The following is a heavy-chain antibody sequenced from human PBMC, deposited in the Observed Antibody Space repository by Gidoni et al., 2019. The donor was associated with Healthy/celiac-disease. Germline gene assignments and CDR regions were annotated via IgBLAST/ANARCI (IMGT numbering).Heavy chain of an antibody. CDR3: TRDKYCSSTSCPPGYFDY. D-gene: IGHD2-2*01. V-gene: IGHV3-49*03. CDR2: IRSKAYGGTT. J-gene: IGHJ4*02. Sequence: EVQLVESGGGLVQPGRSLRLSCTASGFTFGDYAMSWFRQAPGKGLEWVGFIRSKAYGGTTEYAASVKGRFTISRDDSKSIAYLQMNSLKTEDTAVYYCTRDKYCSSTSCPPGYFDYWGQGTLVTVSS. CDR1: GFTFGDYA.